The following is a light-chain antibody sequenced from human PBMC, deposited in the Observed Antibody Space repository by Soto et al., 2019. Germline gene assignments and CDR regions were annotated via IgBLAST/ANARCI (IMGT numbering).Light chain of an antibody. V-gene: IGLV4-69*02. J-gene: IGLJ1*01. CDR3: QTWGTGIHYV. CDR2: VNSDGSH. CDR1: SGHSSYA. Sequence: QLVLTQSPSASASLGASVKLTCTLSSGHSSYAIAWHQQQPEKGPRYLMKVNSDGSHSKGDGIPDRFSGSSSGTERYLTISSLQSEDEADYYCQTWGTGIHYVFGTGTKLTVL.